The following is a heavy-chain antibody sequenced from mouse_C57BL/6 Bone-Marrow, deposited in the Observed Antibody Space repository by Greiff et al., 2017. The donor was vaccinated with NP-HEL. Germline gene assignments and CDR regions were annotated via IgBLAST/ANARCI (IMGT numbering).Heavy chain of an antibody. V-gene: IGHV1-7*01. CDR3: ARFITTVVATEEGYFDY. CDR1: GYPFTSYW. J-gene: IGHJ2*01. CDR2: INLSSGYT. Sequence: VQLQQSGAELAKPGASVKLSCKASGYPFTSYWMHWVNQRPGQGLEWIGYINLSSGYTKYNQKFKDKATLTADKSSSTAYMQLSSLTYEDSAVYYCARFITTVVATEEGYFDYWGKGTTLTVSS. D-gene: IGHD1-1*01.